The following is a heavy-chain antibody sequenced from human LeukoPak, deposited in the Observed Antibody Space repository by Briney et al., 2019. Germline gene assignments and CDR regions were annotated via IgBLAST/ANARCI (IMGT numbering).Heavy chain of an antibody. Sequence: PSETLSLTCTVSGVSISSSGHYCSWIRQPPGKGLEWIGYVYQSGITYYNPSLKSRVTISLDRSKNQFSLELSSVTAADTAVYFCAAVDTVDDDSYYIDFWGQGTLVTVSS. J-gene: IGHJ4*02. D-gene: IGHD5-18*01. CDR3: AAVDTVDDDSYYIDF. CDR2: VYQSGIT. CDR1: GVSISSSGHY. V-gene: IGHV4-30-2*01.